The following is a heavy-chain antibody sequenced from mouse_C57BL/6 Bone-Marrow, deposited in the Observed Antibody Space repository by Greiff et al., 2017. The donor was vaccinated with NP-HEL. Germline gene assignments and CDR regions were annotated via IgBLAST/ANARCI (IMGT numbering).Heavy chain of an antibody. J-gene: IGHJ2*01. CDR1: GYTFTSYW. D-gene: IGHD1-1*01. V-gene: IGHV1-52*01. Sequence: VKVVESGAELMKPGASVKLSCKASGYTFTSYWMHWVKQRPIQGLEWIGNIDPSDSETHYNQKFKDKATLTVDKSSSTAYMQLSSLTSEDSAVYYCARSGFIPYWGQGTTLTVSS. CDR2: IDPSDSET. CDR3: ARSGFIPY.